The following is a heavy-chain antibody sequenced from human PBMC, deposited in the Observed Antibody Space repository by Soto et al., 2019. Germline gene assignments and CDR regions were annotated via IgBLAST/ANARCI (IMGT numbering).Heavy chain of an antibody. CDR3: ARDKEIDYINDYGMDV. D-gene: IGHD4-4*01. Sequence: EVQLVESGGGLVQPGGSLRLSCAASGFTFSSYSMNWVRQAPGKGLEWVSYIVSSGKTIYYGESVKGRFTISRDNAKNSLYLQMNSLRDEDSAVYYCARDKEIDYINDYGMDVWGQGTTVTVSS. CDR1: GFTFSSYS. J-gene: IGHJ6*02. V-gene: IGHV3-48*02. CDR2: IVSSGKTI.